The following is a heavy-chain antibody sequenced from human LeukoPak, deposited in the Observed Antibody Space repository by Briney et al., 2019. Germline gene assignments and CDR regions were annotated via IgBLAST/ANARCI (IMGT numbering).Heavy chain of an antibody. D-gene: IGHD6-19*01. J-gene: IGHJ1*01. V-gene: IGHV4-39*07. CDR2: IYYSGST. CDR3: ARGGYSSGWYQIGAEYFQH. CDR1: GGSISSSSYY. Sequence: PSETLSLTCTVSGGSISSSSYYWGWIRQPPGKGLEWIGSIYYSGSTYYNPSLKSRVTISVDTSKNQFSLKLGSVTAADTAVYYCARGGYSSGWYQIGAEYFQHWGQGTLVTVSS.